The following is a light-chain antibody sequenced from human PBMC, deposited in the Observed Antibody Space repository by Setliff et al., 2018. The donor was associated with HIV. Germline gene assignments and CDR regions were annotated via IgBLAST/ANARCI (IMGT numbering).Light chain of an antibody. CDR3: LLSYSGARV. CDR2: DTT. V-gene: IGLV7-46*01. J-gene: IGLJ2*01. Sequence: QAVVTQETSLTVSPGGTVTLTCGSSTGAVTSGHYPYWFQQKPGQAPTTLIYDTTYKHSWTPARFSGSLLGGKAALTLSGAQPEDEAEYYCLLSYSGARVFGGGTKVTVL. CDR1: TGAVTSGHY.